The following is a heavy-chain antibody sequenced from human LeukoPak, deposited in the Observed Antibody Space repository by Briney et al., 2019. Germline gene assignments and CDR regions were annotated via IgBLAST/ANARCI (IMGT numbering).Heavy chain of an antibody. CDR1: GGSIGGYY. D-gene: IGHD3-22*01. J-gene: IGHJ3*02. Sequence: SETLSLTCTVSGGSIGGYYWSWIRQPPGKGLEWTGYIYYSGSTNYSPSLKSRVIIAVDTSKNQFSLRLSSMTTADTAVYYCARGGLESGYHSNDAFDIWGQGTLVSVSS. CDR3: ARGGLESGYHSNDAFDI. V-gene: IGHV4-59*01. CDR2: IYYSGST.